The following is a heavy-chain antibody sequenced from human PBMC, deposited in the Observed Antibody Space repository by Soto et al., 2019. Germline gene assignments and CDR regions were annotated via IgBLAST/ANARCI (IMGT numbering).Heavy chain of an antibody. CDR3: ARRYSSGFDY. CDR1: GGSISSGDYY. D-gene: IGHD6-19*01. CDR2: IFYSGNT. V-gene: IGHV4-61*08. Sequence: PSETLSLTCTVSGGSISSGDYYWTWIRQPPGKGLEWIGFIFYSGNTNYNPSLKSRVTISVDTSKNQFSLNLSSVTAADTAVYYCARRYSSGFDYWGQGTLVTVSS. J-gene: IGHJ4*02.